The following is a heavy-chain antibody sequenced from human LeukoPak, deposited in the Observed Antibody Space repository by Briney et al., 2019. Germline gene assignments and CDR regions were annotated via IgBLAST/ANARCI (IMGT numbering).Heavy chain of an antibody. CDR3: AISIQAAAIPAFDY. J-gene: IGHJ4*02. Sequence: ASVKVSCKAPGNTFAGHNIHWMRQAPGQGLGLMGWINPDRGGTDYARQFQGRVTMTSDTSTRAAYMELSSLVSEDSAVYFCAISIQAAAIPAFDYWGQGTLVTVSS. D-gene: IGHD6-25*01. V-gene: IGHV1-2*02. CDR1: GNTFAGHN. CDR2: INPDRGGT.